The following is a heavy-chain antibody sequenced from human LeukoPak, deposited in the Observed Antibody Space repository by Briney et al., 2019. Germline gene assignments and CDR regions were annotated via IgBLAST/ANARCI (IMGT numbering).Heavy chain of an antibody. J-gene: IGHJ4*02. CDR1: GGSISSSPYY. V-gene: IGHV4-39*07. CDR2: IYYSGST. Sequence: SETLSLTCTVSGGSISSSPYYWGWIRQPPGKGLEWIGTIYYSGSTYYNPSLKSRVTISVDTSKNQFSLKLSSVTAADTAVYYCARGVGIVGATYDYWGQGTLVTVSS. D-gene: IGHD1-26*01. CDR3: ARGVGIVGATYDY.